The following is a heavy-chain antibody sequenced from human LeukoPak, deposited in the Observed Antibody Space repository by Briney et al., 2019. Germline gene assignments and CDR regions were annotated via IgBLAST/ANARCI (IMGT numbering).Heavy chain of an antibody. Sequence: GGSLRLSCAASGFTFSSYWMHWVRQAPGKGLVWVSRINSDGSSTSYADSVKGRFTISRDNAKNTLYLQMNSLRAEDTAVYYCARGYCSGGSCPGRAFDIWGQGTMVTVSS. CDR3: ARGYCSGGSCPGRAFDI. J-gene: IGHJ3*02. D-gene: IGHD2-15*01. V-gene: IGHV3-74*01. CDR1: GFTFSSYW. CDR2: INSDGSST.